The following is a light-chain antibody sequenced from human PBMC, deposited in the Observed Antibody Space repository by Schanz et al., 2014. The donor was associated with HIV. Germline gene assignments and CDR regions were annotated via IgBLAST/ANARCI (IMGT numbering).Light chain of an antibody. Sequence: DIQMSQSQTALSASVGDKVTITCRASQSIGTWLAWYQQKPGKAPNLLISKASNLESGVPLRFSGSGSGTEFTLTISSLQPGDFATYYCLQYNDDVYTFGQGTKLEIK. CDR3: LQYNDDVYT. J-gene: IGKJ2*01. CDR1: QSIGTW. V-gene: IGKV1-5*03. CDR2: KAS.